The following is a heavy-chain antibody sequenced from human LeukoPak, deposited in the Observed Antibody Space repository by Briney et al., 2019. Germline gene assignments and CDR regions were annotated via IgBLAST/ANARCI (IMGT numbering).Heavy chain of an antibody. CDR1: GFTFSSYS. CDR3: ARGPTSADSSGYYYGDYVDY. J-gene: IGHJ4*02. V-gene: IGHV3-48*02. CDR2: TSSSSSTI. Sequence: GGSLRLSCAASGFTFSSYSMNWVRQAPGKGLEWVSYTSSSSSTIYYADSVKGRFTISRDNAKNSLYLQMNSLRDEDTAVYYCARGPTSADSSGYYYGDYVDYWGQGTLVTVSS. D-gene: IGHD3-22*01.